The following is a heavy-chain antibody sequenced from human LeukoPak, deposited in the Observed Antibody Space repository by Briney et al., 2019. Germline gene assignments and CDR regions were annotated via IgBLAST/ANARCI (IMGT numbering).Heavy chain of an antibody. D-gene: IGHD2-2*01. V-gene: IGHV3-48*01. J-gene: IGHJ4*02. CDR2: ISSSINTI. CDR1: GFTLSTYS. CDR3: APGYCSSSSCTHYFDY. Sequence: GGSLRLSCAPSGFTLSTYSMNWVRQAPGQGLEWVSYISSSINTIYYADSVKGRFTVSRDNAKNSLYLQMNSPRVEDTAVYYCAPGYCSSSSCTHYFDYWSQGTLVTVSS.